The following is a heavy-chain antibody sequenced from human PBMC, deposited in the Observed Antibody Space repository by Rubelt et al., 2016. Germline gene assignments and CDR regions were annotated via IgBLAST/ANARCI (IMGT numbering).Heavy chain of an antibody. CDR1: GYTFTSYY. CDR2: INPSGGST. D-gene: IGHD6-6*01. CDR3: ARGSIAARPGAFDI. V-gene: IGHV1-46*01. J-gene: IGHJ3*02. Sequence: QVQLVQSGAEVKKSGASVKVSCKASGYTFTSYYMHWVRQAPGQGLEWMGVINPSGGSTSYGQKFQGRVTITADKSTSTAYMELSSLRSEDTAVYYCARGSIAARPGAFDIWGQGTMVTVSS.